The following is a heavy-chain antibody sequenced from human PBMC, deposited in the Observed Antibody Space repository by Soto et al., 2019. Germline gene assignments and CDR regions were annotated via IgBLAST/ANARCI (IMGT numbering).Heavy chain of an antibody. CDR2: TRTDGGGT. D-gene: IGHD2-21*01. CDR3: AKDRRGGEYPAFDL. Sequence: EVQLLESGGGLVQPGGSLRLSCAASGFTLSDYDMGWVRQAPGKGLEWVSLTRTDGGGTYYAYSVEGRLTVSRDTSRNALYLQRNSLRAEDTALYYCAKDRRGGEYPAFDLWGQGTMVTVSS. J-gene: IGHJ3*01. CDR1: GFTLSDYD. V-gene: IGHV3-23*01.